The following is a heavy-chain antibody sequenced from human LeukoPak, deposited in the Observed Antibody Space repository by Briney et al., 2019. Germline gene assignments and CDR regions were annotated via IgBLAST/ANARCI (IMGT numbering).Heavy chain of an antibody. J-gene: IGHJ4*02. V-gene: IGHV3-7*04. CDR3: ARDGSGTAFSLDH. CDR2: IRHDGSNV. Sequence: GGSLRLSCEASGFDIRNYYMSWVRQAPGKGLQWVGDIRHDGSNVYNVDLVRGRFTISRDNAKNSLFLQMNSLKDEDTAVYYCARDGSGTAFSLDHWGQGTLVTVSS. D-gene: IGHD3-10*01. CDR1: GFDIRNYY.